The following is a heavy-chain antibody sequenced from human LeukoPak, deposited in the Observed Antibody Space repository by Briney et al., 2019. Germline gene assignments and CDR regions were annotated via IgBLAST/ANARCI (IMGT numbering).Heavy chain of an antibody. CDR1: GFTFSNYW. J-gene: IGHJ4*02. Sequence: GGSLRLSCAASGFTFSNYWMHWVRQDPGKGLVWVSFINPDGSTTNYADSVKGRFTISRDNAKNSLYLQMNSLRAEDTAVYYCARILDSAWGGLGYWGQGTLVTVSS. V-gene: IGHV3-74*01. D-gene: IGHD6-19*01. CDR3: ARILDSAWGGLGY. CDR2: INPDGSTT.